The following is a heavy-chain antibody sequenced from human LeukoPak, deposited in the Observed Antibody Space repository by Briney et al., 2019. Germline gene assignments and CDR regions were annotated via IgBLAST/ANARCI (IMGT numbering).Heavy chain of an antibody. D-gene: IGHD3-22*01. CDR1: GFSFRSYG. CDR3: AKEIYYDSSAFFDY. Sequence: GGSLRLSCAASGFSFRSYGIHWVRQTPGKGLEWVAVIGSDGSNKYYADSVKGRFTISRDNSKNTLYLQMNSLRTEDTAMYFCAKEIYYDSSAFFDYWGQEPWSPSPQ. V-gene: IGHV3-30*18. J-gene: IGHJ4*01. CDR2: IGSDGSNK.